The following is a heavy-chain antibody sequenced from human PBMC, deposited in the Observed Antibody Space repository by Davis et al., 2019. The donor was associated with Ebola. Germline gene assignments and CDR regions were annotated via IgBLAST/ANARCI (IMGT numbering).Heavy chain of an antibody. D-gene: IGHD1-1*01. CDR3: VREDWNHRGFLY. Sequence: GESLKISCAASGFTFSTYSMNWVRQAPGKGLEWVSYISDSSTTIYYADSVKGRFTISRDNAKNSLYLQMNSLRDEDTAVYYCVREDWNHRGFLYWGQGTLVTVSS. CDR1: GFTFSTYS. CDR2: ISDSSTTI. J-gene: IGHJ4*02. V-gene: IGHV3-48*02.